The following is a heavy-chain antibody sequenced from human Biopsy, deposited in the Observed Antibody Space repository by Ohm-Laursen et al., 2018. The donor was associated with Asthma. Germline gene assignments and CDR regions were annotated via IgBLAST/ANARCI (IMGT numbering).Heavy chain of an antibody. CDR1: GGSISSFY. CDR2: VYWTGST. J-gene: IGHJ4*02. V-gene: IGHV4-59*01. CDR3: VRAVRNEQWLAPFDY. D-gene: IGHD6-19*01. Sequence: PGTLSLTWCVYGGSISSFYWSWIRQSPEKGLEWMGYVYWTGSTNYNPSLKSRITMSVVTSKNRMFLELTSVTAADTAIYYCVRAVRNEQWLAPFDYWGQGKPVTVSS.